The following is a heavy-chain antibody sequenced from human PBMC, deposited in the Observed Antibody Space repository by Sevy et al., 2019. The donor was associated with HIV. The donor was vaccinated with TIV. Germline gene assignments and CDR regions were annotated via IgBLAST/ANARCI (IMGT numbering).Heavy chain of an antibody. CDR3: ARGASHDSSGYQYYFDY. D-gene: IGHD3-22*01. Sequence: SETLSLTCAVYGGSFSGYYWSWIRQPPGKGLECIGEINHSGSTNYNPSLKSRVTISVDTSKSQFSLKLSSVTAADTAVYYCARGASHDSSGYQYYFDYWGQGTLVTVSS. CDR1: GGSFSGYY. V-gene: IGHV4-34*01. CDR2: INHSGST. J-gene: IGHJ4*02.